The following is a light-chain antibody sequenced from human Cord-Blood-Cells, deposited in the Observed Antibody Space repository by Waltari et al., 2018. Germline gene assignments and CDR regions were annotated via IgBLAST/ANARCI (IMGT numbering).Light chain of an antibody. Sequence: QSALTQPASVSGSPGQSITISCTGTSSDLGGYNYVPWYQQHPGKAPKLMIYDVSNRPSGVSNRFSGSKSGNTASLTISGLQAEDEADYYCSSYTSSSTLRVFGTGTKVTVL. CDR3: SSYTSSSTLRV. CDR2: DVS. J-gene: IGLJ1*01. CDR1: SSDLGGYNY. V-gene: IGLV2-14*03.